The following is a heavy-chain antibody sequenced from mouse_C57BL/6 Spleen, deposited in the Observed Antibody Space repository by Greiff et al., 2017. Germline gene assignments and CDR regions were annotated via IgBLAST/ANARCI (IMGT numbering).Heavy chain of an antibody. Sequence: QVQLQQSGAELVKPGASVKMSCKASGYTFTSYWITWVKQRPGQGLEWIGDIYPGSGSTNYNEKFKSKATLTVDTASSTAYMQLSSLTSEDSAVYYCARKIPSLITTVVEGWYFDVWGTGTTVTVSS. D-gene: IGHD1-1*01. CDR2: IYPGSGST. CDR3: ARKIPSLITTVVEGWYFDV. CDR1: GYTFTSYW. V-gene: IGHV1-55*01. J-gene: IGHJ1*03.